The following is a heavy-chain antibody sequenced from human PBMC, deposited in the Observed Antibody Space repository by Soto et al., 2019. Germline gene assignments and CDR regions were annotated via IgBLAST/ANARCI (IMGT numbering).Heavy chain of an antibody. CDR2: ISWNSGSI. D-gene: IGHD6-19*01. CDR3: ANDFYSSGWGPDY. J-gene: IGHJ4*02. Sequence: GGSLRLSCAASGFTFDDYAMHWVRQAPGKGLEWVSGISWNSGSIGYADSVKGRFTISRDNAKNSLYLQMNSLRAEDTALYYCANDFYSSGWGPDYWGQGTLVTVSS. CDR1: GFTFDDYA. V-gene: IGHV3-9*01.